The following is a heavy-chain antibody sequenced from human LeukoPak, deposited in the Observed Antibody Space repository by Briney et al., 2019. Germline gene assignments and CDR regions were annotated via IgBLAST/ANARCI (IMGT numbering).Heavy chain of an antibody. V-gene: IGHV1-8*01. J-gene: IGHJ4*02. CDR3: ARALRFLGQRTAYYFDY. CDR1: GYTFTSYD. D-gene: IGHD3-3*01. CDR2: MNPNSGNA. Sequence: GASVKVSCKASGYTFTSYDINWVRQATGQGLEWMGWMNPNSGNAGYAQKFQGRVTMTRNTSISTAYMELSSLRSEDTAVYYCARALRFLGQRTAYYFDYWGQGTLVTVSS.